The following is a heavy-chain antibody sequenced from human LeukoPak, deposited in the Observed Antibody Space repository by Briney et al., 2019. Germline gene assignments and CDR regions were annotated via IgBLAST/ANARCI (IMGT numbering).Heavy chain of an antibody. CDR3: AKDGGAAAGSYFDY. J-gene: IGHJ4*02. V-gene: IGHV1-2*02. Sequence: GASVKVSCKASGYTFTGYYMHWVRQAPGQGLEWMGWINPNSGGTNYAQKFQGRVTMTRDTSISTAYMELSRLRSDDTAAYYCAKDGGAAAGSYFDYWGQGTLVTVSS. CDR1: GYTFTGYY. D-gene: IGHD6-13*01. CDR2: INPNSGGT.